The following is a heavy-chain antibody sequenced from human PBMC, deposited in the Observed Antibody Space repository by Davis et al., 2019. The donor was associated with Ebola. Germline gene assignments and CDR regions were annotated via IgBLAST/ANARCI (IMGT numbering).Heavy chain of an antibody. CDR2: ISSNGGST. CDR3: ARDPHPVVTAFLDY. CDR1: GFTFSSYA. Sequence: GGSLRLSCAASGFTFSSYAMHWARQAPGKGLEYVSAISSNGGSTYYANSVKGRFTISRDNSKNTLYLQMGSLRAEDMAVYYCARDPHPVVTAFLDYWGQGTLVTVSS. J-gene: IGHJ4*02. D-gene: IGHD2-21*02. V-gene: IGHV3-64*01.